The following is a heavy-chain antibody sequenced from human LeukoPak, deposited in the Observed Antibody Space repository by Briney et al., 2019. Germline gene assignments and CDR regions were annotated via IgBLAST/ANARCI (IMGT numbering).Heavy chain of an antibody. J-gene: IGHJ6*02. D-gene: IGHD2-2*01. V-gene: IGHV3-23*01. CDR1: GFTFSSYA. Sequence: GGSLRLSCAASGFTFSSYAMSWVRQAPGKGLEWVSAISGSGGSTYYADSVKGRFTISRDNSKNTLYLQMNSLRAEDTAVYYCAKGFYGVVVPAAPYYYYGMAVWGQGTTVTVSS. CDR2: ISGSGGST. CDR3: AKGFYGVVVPAAPYYYYGMAV.